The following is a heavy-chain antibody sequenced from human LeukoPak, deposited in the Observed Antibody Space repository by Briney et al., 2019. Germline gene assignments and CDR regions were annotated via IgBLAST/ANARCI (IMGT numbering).Heavy chain of an antibody. CDR1: GGSISSSSYY. Sequence: SETLSLTCTVSGGSISSSSYYWGWIRQPPGKGLEWIGSIYYSGSTYYNPSLKSRVTISVDTSKNQFSLKLSSVTAADTAVYYCARAGLAYHYWGQGTLVTVSS. CDR2: IYYSGST. V-gene: IGHV4-39*07. J-gene: IGHJ4*02. D-gene: IGHD2-21*01. CDR3: ARAGLAYHY.